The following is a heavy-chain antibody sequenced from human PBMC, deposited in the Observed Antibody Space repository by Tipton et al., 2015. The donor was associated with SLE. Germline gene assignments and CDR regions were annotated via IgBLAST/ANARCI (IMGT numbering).Heavy chain of an antibody. CDR2: ISGSGGST. CDR3: AKGNYGDYAAGDWFGP. Sequence: SLRLSCAASGFTFSSYAMSWVRQAPGKGLEWVSSISGSGGSTYYADSVKGRFTISRDNSKNTLYLQMNSLRAEDTAVYYCAKGNYGDYAAGDWFGPWSQGTLVTVSS. D-gene: IGHD4-17*01. V-gene: IGHV3-23*01. J-gene: IGHJ5*02. CDR1: GFTFSSYA.